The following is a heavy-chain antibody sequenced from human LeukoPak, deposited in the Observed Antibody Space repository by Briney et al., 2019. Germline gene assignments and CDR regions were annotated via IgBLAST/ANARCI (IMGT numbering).Heavy chain of an antibody. CDR2: ISSSGSTI. Sequence: GGSLRLSCAASGFTFSSYEMNWVRQAPGKGLEWVSYISSSGSTIYYADSVKGRFTISRDNAKNSLYLQMNSLRAEDTAIYFCARDVGSSNWNLNWFDPWGQGTLVTVSS. CDR1: GFTFSSYE. J-gene: IGHJ5*02. CDR3: ARDVGSSNWNLNWFDP. V-gene: IGHV3-48*03. D-gene: IGHD6-13*01.